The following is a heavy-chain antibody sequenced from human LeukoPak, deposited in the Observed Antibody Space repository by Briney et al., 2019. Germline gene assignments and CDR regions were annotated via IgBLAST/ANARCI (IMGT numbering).Heavy chain of an antibody. CDR2: IWYDGSNK. D-gene: IGHD1-1*01. V-gene: IGHV3-33*06. CDR1: GFTFSSYG. CDR3: AKDRNWAPPYYLDY. J-gene: IGHJ4*02. Sequence: GGSLRLSCAASGFTFSSYGMHWVRQAPGKGLEWVAVIWYDGSNKYYADSVKGRFTISRDNSKNTLYLQMNSLRAEDTAVYYCAKDRNWAPPYYLDYWGQGTLVTVSS.